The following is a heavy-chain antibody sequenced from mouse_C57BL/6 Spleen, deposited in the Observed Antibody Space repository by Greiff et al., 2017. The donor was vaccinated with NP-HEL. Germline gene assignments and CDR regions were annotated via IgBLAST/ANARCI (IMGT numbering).Heavy chain of an antibody. CDR2: IDPETGGT. D-gene: IGHD1-1*01. Sequence: VQLQQSGAELVRPGASVTLSCQASGYTFTDYEMHWVTQTPVHGLEWIGAIDPETGGTAYNQQFKGKAILTADKSSSSAFMELRSLRSEDSAVYYCTRGGYYGSRDDWGQGTTLTVSS. V-gene: IGHV1-15*01. CDR3: TRGGYYGSRDD. CDR1: GYTFTDYE. J-gene: IGHJ2*01.